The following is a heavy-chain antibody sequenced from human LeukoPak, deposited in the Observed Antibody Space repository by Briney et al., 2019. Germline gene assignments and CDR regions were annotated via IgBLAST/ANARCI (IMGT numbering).Heavy chain of an antibody. CDR2: ISGSSSSSDGGAR. V-gene: IGHV3-48*01. D-gene: IGHD3-3*01. J-gene: IGHJ4*02. CDR3: AKVTYYDFWSGSPPGGPFDY. CDR1: GFTFSTYS. Sequence: PGGSLRLSCTASGFTFSTYSMNWVRQAPGRGLEWVSYISGSSSSSDGGARQYADSVKGRFTISRDNSKNTLYLQMNSLRAEDTAVYYCAKVTYYDFWSGSPPGGPFDYWGQGTLVTVSS.